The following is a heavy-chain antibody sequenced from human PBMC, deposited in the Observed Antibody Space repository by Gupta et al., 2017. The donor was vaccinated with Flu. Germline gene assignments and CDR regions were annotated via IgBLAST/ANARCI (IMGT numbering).Heavy chain of an antibody. CDR2: INPNSGGT. V-gene: IGHV1-2*06. J-gene: IGHJ4*02. CDR3: ARASYYGSGNYYKPFDY. D-gene: IGHD3-10*01. Sequence: VRQAPGQGLEWMGRINPNSGGTNYAQKFQGRVTMTRDTSISTAYMEVSRLRSDDTAVYYCARASYYGSGNYYKPFDYWGQGTLVTVSS.